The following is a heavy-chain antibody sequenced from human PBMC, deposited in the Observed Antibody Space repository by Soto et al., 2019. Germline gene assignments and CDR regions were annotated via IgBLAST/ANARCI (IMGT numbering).Heavy chain of an antibody. D-gene: IGHD1-20*01. J-gene: IGHJ5*02. CDR2: MNPNSGNT. Sequence: GASVKVSCKASGYTFTSYDINWVRQATGQGLEWMGWMNPNSGNTGYAQKFQGRVTMTRNTSISTAYMELSSLRSEDTAVYYCARAEEDNWNHFSWFDPWGQGTLVTVAS. CDR1: GYTFTSYD. CDR3: ARAEEDNWNHFSWFDP. V-gene: IGHV1-8*01.